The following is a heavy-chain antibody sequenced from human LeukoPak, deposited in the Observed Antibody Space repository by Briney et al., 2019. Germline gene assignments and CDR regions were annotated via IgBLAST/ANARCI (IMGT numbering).Heavy chain of an antibody. CDR3: VKGQRHYYGSGDWFDH. V-gene: IGHV3-64D*06. Sequence: GGSLRLSCSASGFTFSNYAIHWVRQAPGRGLEYVSAISSSGGSTYYADSVKGRFTISRDNSKNTLYLQMSSLRAEDTAVYYCVKGQRHYYGSGDWFDHWGLGTLVTVSS. D-gene: IGHD3-10*01. CDR1: GFTFSNYA. CDR2: ISSSGGST. J-gene: IGHJ5*02.